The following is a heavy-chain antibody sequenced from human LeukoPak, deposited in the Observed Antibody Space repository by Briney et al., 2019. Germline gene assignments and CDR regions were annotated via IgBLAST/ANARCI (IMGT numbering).Heavy chain of an antibody. CDR2: INPSGGST. J-gene: IGHJ6*02. Sequence: ASVKVSCKAPGYTFTSYYMHWVRQAPGQGLEWMGIINPSGGSTSYAQKFQGRVTMTRDTSTSTVYMELSSLRSEDTAVYYCARGGAVAYSYYYYGMDVWGQGTTVTVSS. V-gene: IGHV1-46*01. D-gene: IGHD6-19*01. CDR1: GYTFTSYY. CDR3: ARGGAVAYSYYYYGMDV.